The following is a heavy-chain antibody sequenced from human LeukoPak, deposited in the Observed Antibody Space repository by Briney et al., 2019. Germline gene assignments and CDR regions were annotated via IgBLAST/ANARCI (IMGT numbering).Heavy chain of an antibody. CDR2: ISSSSSTI. CDR3: ARDGEYSSGWYPAPGYYYYYYMDV. CDR1: GFTFSSYS. D-gene: IGHD6-19*01. J-gene: IGHJ6*03. V-gene: IGHV3-48*01. Sequence: GGSLRLSCAASGFTFSSYSMNWVRQAPGKGLEWVSYISSSSSTIYYADSVKGRFTISRDNAKNSLYLQMNSLRAEDTAVYYCARDGEYSSGWYPAPGYYYYYYMDVWGKGTTVSVSS.